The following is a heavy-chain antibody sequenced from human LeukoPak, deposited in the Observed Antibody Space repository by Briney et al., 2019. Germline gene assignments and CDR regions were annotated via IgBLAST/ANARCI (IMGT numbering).Heavy chain of an antibody. V-gene: IGHV4-59*01. CDR2: ISNSGST. CDR3: ARELIVGATMAFDM. J-gene: IGHJ3*02. CDR1: GGSISSYF. D-gene: IGHD1-26*01. Sequence: SETLSLTCTVSGGSISSYFWSWIRQPPGKGLEWIGYISNSGSTNYNPSLKGRVTILMDTSKKQFSLKLSSVTAADTAVYYCARELIVGATMAFDMWGRGTRVTVSS.